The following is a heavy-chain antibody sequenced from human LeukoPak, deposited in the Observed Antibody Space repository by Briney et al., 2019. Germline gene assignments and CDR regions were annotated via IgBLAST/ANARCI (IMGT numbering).Heavy chain of an antibody. V-gene: IGHV3-64D*06. D-gene: IGHD3-3*01. J-gene: IGHJ4*02. Sequence: GGSLRLSCAASGFTFSEYAMNWVRQAPGKGLEYVSAISSNGGSTYYADSVKGRFTISRDNSKNTLYLQMSSLRAEDTAVYYCVKDGVDYDFWSGYYYLDYWGQGTLVTVSS. CDR1: GFTFSEYA. CDR3: VKDGVDYDFWSGYYYLDY. CDR2: ISSNGGST.